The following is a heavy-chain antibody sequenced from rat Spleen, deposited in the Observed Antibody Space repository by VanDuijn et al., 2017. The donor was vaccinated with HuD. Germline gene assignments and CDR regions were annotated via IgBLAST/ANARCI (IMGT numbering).Heavy chain of an antibody. J-gene: IGHJ4*01. CDR2: ISYDGGNT. CDR1: GFTFINYD. CDR3: TRGYVMDA. Sequence: EVQLVESGGGLVQPGRSMKLSCAASGFTFINYDMAWVRQAPKRGLEWVAYISYDGGNTYYRDSVKGRFTISRNNAKNTQYLQMDSLRSEDTAIYYCTRGYVMDAWGQGASVTVSS. V-gene: IGHV5S13*01.